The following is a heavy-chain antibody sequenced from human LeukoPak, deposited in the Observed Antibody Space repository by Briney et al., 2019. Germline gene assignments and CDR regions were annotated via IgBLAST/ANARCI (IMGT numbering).Heavy chain of an antibody. CDR3: ARDSTGDENWFDP. CDR2: ISSSSSYI. D-gene: IGHD2-21*02. Sequence: PGGSLRLSCATSGFTFSSYSMNWVRQAPGKGLEWVSSISSSSSYIYYADSVEGRFTISRDNAKNSLYLQMNSLRAEDTAVYYCARDSTGDENWFDPWGQGTLVTVSS. J-gene: IGHJ5*02. CDR1: GFTFSSYS. V-gene: IGHV3-21*01.